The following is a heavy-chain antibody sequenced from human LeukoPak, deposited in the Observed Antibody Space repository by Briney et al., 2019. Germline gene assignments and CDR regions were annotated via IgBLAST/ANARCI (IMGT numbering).Heavy chain of an antibody. D-gene: IGHD2-15*01. CDR2: IFTSGST. CDR1: GGSISDYY. V-gene: IGHV4-4*07. Sequence: SETPSLTCTVSGGSISDYYWSWIRQPAGKGLEWIGRIFTSGSTDYNPSLKSRVTMSVDKSKNQFSLKLSSVAAADTAVYYCARVTVVAANYFDTWGQGILVTVSS. J-gene: IGHJ4*02. CDR3: ARVTVVAANYFDT.